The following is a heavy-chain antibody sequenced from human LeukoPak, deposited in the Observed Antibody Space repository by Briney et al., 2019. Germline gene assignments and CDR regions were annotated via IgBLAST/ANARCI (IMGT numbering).Heavy chain of an antibody. CDR3: ARSSTYCGGDCPNGAFDI. D-gene: IGHD2-21*01. CDR2: ISAYNGNT. J-gene: IGHJ3*02. Sequence: ASVKVSCKASGYTFTSYGISWVRQAPGQGLEWMGWISAYNGNTNYAQKLQGRVTMTTDTSTSTAYMELRSLRSDDTAVYYCARSSTYCGGDCPNGAFDIWGQGTMVTVSS. V-gene: IGHV1-18*01. CDR1: GYTFTSYG.